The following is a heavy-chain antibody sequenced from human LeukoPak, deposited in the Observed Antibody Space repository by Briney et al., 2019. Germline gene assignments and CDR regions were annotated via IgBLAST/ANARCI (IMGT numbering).Heavy chain of an antibody. CDR3: ARDSGFWLY. CDR1: GDSITSGSYY. J-gene: IGHJ4*02. V-gene: IGHV4-39*07. D-gene: IGHD3-22*01. Sequence: SETPSLTCTVSGDSITSGSYYWGWLRQTPGKGLEWIGNIYSDGDTSFNPSLKSRITMSVDTSKNQFSLKLNSVTAADTVVYFCARDSGFWLYWGQGTLVSVSS. CDR2: IYSDGDT.